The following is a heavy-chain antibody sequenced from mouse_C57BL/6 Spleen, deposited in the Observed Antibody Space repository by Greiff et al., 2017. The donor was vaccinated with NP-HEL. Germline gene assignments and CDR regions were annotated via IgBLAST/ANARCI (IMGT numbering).Heavy chain of an antibody. Sequence: VQLKESGPGLVQPSQSLSITCTVSGFSLTSYGVHWVRQSPGKGLEWLGVIWSGGSTDYNAAFISRLSISKDNSKSQVFFKMNSLQADDTAIYYCARNDDYSNFLFAYWGQGTLVTVSA. J-gene: IGHJ3*01. CDR3: ARNDDYSNFLFAY. V-gene: IGHV2-2*01. CDR1: GFSLTSYG. D-gene: IGHD2-5*01. CDR2: IWSGGST.